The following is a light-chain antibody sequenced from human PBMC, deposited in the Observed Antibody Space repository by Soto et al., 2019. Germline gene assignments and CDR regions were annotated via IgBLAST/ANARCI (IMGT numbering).Light chain of an antibody. J-gene: IGKJ1*01. V-gene: IGKV3-20*01. Sequence: EIVLTQSPGTLSLSPGERATLSCRASQSVSSSYLAWYQQKPGQAPRLLIYGASISATGIPDWFSGSGSGTDFTLTISRLEPEDFAVYYCQQYGSSPGTFGQGTKVEIK. CDR3: QQYGSSPGT. CDR1: QSVSSSY. CDR2: GAS.